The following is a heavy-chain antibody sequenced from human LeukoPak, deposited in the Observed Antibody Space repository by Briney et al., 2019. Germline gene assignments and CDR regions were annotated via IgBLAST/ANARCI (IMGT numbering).Heavy chain of an antibody. CDR1: GFTFSDYS. Sequence: KTGGSLRLSCAASGFTFSDYSMSWIRQAPGKGLEWISYISSSDNTMYYADSVKGRFTISRDNAKNSLYLQMNSMRADDTAVYYCAREGQLQDFYYMDVWGRGTTVTVSS. CDR3: AREGQLQDFYYMDV. J-gene: IGHJ6*03. D-gene: IGHD5-24*01. V-gene: IGHV3-11*04. CDR2: ISSSDNTM.